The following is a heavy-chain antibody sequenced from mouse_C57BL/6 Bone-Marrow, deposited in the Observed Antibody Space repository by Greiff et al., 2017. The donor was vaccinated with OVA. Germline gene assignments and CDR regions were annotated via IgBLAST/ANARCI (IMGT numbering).Heavy chain of an antibody. CDR1: GYTFTSYW. CDR3: AREGNWDHYFDY. Sequence: QVQLQQPGAELVKPGASVKLSCKASGYTFTSYWMHWVKQRPGQGLEWIGMIHPNSGSTNYNEKFKSKATLTVDKSSSTAYMQLSSLTSEDSAVYYCAREGNWDHYFDYGGQGTTLTVSS. D-gene: IGHD4-1*02. J-gene: IGHJ2*01. V-gene: IGHV1-64*01. CDR2: IHPNSGST.